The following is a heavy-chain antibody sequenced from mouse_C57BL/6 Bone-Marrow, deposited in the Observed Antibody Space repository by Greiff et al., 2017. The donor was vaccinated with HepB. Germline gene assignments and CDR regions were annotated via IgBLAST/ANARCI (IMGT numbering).Heavy chain of an antibody. CDR1: GFTFSSYA. CDR2: ISSGGDYI. J-gene: IGHJ4*01. D-gene: IGHD2-4*01. Sequence: EVQGVESGEGLVKPGGSLKLSCAASGFTFSSYAMSWVRQTPEKRLEWVAYISSGGDYIYYADTVKGRFTISRDNARNTLYLQMSSLQSEDTAMYYCTRDYDYDGYYYAMDYWGQGTSVTVSS. CDR3: TRDYDYDGYYYAMDY. V-gene: IGHV5-9-1*02.